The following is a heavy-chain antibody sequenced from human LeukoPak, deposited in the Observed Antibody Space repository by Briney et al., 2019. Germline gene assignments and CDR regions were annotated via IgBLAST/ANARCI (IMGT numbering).Heavy chain of an antibody. J-gene: IGHJ4*02. CDR3: ARVNYDYVWGSYRQGTNFDY. CDR2: IYYSGST. CDR1: GGSISSSSYY. Sequence: SETLSLTCTVSGGSISSSSYYWGWIRQPPGKGLEWIGSIYYSGSTYYNPSLKSRVTISVDTSKNQFSLKLSSVTAADTAVYYCARVNYDYVWGSYRQGTNFDYWGQGTLVTVPS. V-gene: IGHV4-39*07. D-gene: IGHD3-16*02.